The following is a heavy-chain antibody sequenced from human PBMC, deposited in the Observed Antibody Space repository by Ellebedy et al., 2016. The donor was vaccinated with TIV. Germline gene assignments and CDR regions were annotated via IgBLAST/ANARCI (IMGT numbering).Heavy chain of an antibody. V-gene: IGHV4-59*06. CDR3: AREEGGYYDSSAHKGLDY. J-gene: IGHJ4*02. Sequence: SETLSLTXTVSGGSISSYYWSWIRQPPGKGLEWIGYIYYSGSTYYSPSLKSRVSMSVDTSKNQFSLKLTSVTAADTAVYYCAREEGGYYDSSAHKGLDYWGQGTLVSVSS. CDR2: IYYSGST. D-gene: IGHD3-22*01. CDR1: GGSISSYY.